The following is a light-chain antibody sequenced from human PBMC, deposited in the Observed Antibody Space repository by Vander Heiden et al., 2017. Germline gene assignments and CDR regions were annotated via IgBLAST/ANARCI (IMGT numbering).Light chain of an antibody. V-gene: IGLV3-21*02. J-gene: IGLJ3*02. CDR3: QVSYSSSRQWV. CDR1: NIGSKS. Sequence: SYVLTQPPSVAVAPGQTDRITCGGNNIGSKSVHGYQQRPGQAPVLGVYEDSVRRSGLPDRFSGSNAGYTATLTTSRVDAGDEADYFCQVSYSSSRQWVFGGGTKLTVL. CDR2: EDS.